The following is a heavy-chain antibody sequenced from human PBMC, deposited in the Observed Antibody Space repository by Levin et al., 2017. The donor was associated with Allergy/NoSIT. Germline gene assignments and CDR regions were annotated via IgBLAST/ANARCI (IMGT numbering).Heavy chain of an antibody. CDR3: ARLSLTFYDILTGYYSPIGTFDY. CDR1: GGSINSGDSY. V-gene: IGHV4-30-4*01. D-gene: IGHD3-9*01. Sequence: SETLSLTCNVSGGSINSGDSYWSWIRQPPGKGLEWIGYIYYSGSTYYNPSLKSRITISIDTSKSQFSLQLRSVTAADTAVYYCARLSLTFYDILTGYYSPIGTFDYWGQGTLVTVSS. CDR2: IYYSGST. J-gene: IGHJ4*02.